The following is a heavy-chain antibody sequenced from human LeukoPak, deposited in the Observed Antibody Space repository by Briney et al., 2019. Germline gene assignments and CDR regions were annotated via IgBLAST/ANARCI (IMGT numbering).Heavy chain of an antibody. CDR2: IYPGDSDT. CDR1: GYSFTTYW. J-gene: IGHJ4*02. CDR3: ARRAYSGYDLYYFDY. V-gene: IGHV5-51*01. Sequence: GESLKISCKGSGYSFTTYWIGWVRQMPGKGLEWMGIIYPGDSDTRNSPSFEGQVTISADKSISTAYLQWSSLKASDTAMYYCARRAYSGYDLYYFDYWGQGTLVTVSS. D-gene: IGHD5-12*01.